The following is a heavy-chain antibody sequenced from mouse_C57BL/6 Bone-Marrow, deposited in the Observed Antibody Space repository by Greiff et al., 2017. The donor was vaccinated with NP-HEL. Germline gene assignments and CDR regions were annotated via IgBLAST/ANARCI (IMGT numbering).Heavy chain of an antibody. D-gene: IGHD1-1*01. CDR2: LYPRDGST. CDR1: GYTFTSYD. CDR3: AKGDYGSSPWFAY. Sequence: QVQLQQSGPELVKPGASVKLSCKASGYTFTSYDINWVKQRPGQGLEWIGWLYPRDGSTKYTAKFKGKATLTVDTSSSTAYMELHSLTSEDSAVYFCAKGDYGSSPWFAYWGQGTLVTVSA. J-gene: IGHJ3*01. V-gene: IGHV1-85*01.